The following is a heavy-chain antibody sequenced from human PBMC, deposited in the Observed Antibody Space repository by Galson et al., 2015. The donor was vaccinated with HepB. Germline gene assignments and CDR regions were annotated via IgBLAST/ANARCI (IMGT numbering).Heavy chain of an antibody. Sequence: LRLSCAASGFTFDDYAMHWVRQAPGKGLEWVSGISWNSGSIGYADSVKGRFTISRDNAKNSLYLQMNSLRAEDTALYYCAKTGSLLGYYYMDVWGKGTTVTVSS. V-gene: IGHV3-9*01. CDR3: AKTGSLLGYYYMDV. D-gene: IGHD2-15*01. J-gene: IGHJ6*03. CDR2: ISWNSGSI. CDR1: GFTFDDYA.